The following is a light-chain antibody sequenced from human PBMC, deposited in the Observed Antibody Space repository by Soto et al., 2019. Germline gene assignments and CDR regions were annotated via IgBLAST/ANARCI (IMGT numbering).Light chain of an antibody. V-gene: IGKV3-15*01. CDR3: QQYHNWPPYT. J-gene: IGKJ2*01. Sequence: EIVMTQSPATLSVSPGERATLSCRASQSVSTNLAWYQQKPGQAPRLLMYGASTRATVIPARFSGSGSGTEFTLTISRLQSEDFAVYYCQQYHNWPPYTFGQGTKLEIK. CDR2: GAS. CDR1: QSVSTN.